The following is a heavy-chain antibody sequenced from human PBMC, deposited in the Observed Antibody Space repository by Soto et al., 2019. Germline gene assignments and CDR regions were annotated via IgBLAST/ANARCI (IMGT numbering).Heavy chain of an antibody. V-gene: IGHV3-21*01. J-gene: IGHJ4*02. CDR3: ASLAGETAGW. CDR2: ISSSSSYI. Sequence: EVQLVESGGGLVKPGGSLRLSCAASGFTFSGYSMNWVRQAPGKGLEWVSSISSSSSYIYYADSVKGRFTISRDNAKNSLYLQMNSLRAEDTAVCYCASLAGETAGWWGQGTLVSVSS. CDR1: GFTFSGYS. D-gene: IGHD2-15*01.